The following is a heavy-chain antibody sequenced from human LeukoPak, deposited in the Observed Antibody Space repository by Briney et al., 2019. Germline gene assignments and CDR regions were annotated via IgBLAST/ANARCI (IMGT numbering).Heavy chain of an antibody. J-gene: IGHJ4*02. V-gene: IGHV1-69*13. D-gene: IGHD3-3*01. CDR2: IIPIFGTA. CDR3: ASGEGPIFGVVVYYFDY. CDR1: GGTFSSYA. Sequence: SVKVSCKASGGTFSSYAISWVRQAPGQGLEWMGGIIPIFGTANYAQKFQGRVTITADESTNTAYMELSSLRSEDTAVYYCASGEGPIFGVVVYYFDYWGQGTLVTVSS.